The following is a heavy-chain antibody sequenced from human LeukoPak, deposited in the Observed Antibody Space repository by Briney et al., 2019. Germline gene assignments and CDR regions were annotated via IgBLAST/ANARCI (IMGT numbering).Heavy chain of an antibody. D-gene: IGHD3-10*01. Sequence: SETLSLTCAVYGGSFSGYYWSWIRQPPGKGLEWIGEINHRGSTNYNPSLKSRATISVDTSKNQFSLKLSSVTAADTAVYYCARGRYYYGSGSSVRYFDYWGQGTLVTVSS. CDR1: GGSFSGYY. V-gene: IGHV4-34*01. J-gene: IGHJ4*02. CDR3: ARGRYYYGSGSSVRYFDY. CDR2: INHRGST.